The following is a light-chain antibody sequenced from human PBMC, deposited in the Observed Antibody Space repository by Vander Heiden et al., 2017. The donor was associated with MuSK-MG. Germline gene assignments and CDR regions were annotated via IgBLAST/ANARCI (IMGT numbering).Light chain of an antibody. Sequence: DIVMTQSPDSLAVSLGGRAPINCKSSQSVLYISSHMNSLAWYQHKPGQPPNLLFYWASTRDSGVPDRYSGSGSGTDFTLPISSLQAEDVAVYFCQQYYNTPFTFGPGTKVDIK. CDR1: QSVLYISSHMNS. J-gene: IGKJ3*01. CDR2: WAS. V-gene: IGKV4-1*01. CDR3: QQYYNTPFT.